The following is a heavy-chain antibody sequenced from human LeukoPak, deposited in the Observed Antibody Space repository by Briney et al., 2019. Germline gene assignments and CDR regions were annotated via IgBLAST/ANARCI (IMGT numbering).Heavy chain of an antibody. CDR1: GFTFSSYG. V-gene: IGHV3-30*02. Sequence: PGGSLRLSCAAFGFTFSSYGMHWVRQAPGKGLEWVAFIRYDGSNKYYADSVKGRFTISRDNSKNTLYLQMNSLRAEDTAVYYCAGRYCSSTSCYSDYWGQGTLVTVSS. D-gene: IGHD2-2*02. J-gene: IGHJ4*02. CDR3: AGRYCSSTSCYSDY. CDR2: IRYDGSNK.